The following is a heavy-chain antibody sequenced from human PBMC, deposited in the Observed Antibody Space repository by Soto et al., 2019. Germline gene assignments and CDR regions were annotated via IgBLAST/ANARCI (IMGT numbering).Heavy chain of an antibody. Sequence: GGSLRLSCAASGFTFSSYAMSWVRQAPGKGLEWVSAISGSGGSTYYAGSVKGRFTISRNNSKNTLYLQMNSLRAEDTAVYYCAKIALYSYGAYYFDYWGQGTLVTVSS. CDR2: ISGSGGST. J-gene: IGHJ4*02. CDR3: AKIALYSYGAYYFDY. CDR1: GFTFSSYA. D-gene: IGHD5-18*01. V-gene: IGHV3-23*01.